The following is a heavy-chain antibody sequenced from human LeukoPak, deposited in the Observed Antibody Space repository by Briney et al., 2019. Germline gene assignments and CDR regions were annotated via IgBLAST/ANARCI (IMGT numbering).Heavy chain of an antibody. CDR2: ISYIGST. Sequence: SETLSLTCTVSGDSMNSHYGSWIRQPPGKGLEWIGYISYIGSTNYNPSLKSRVTISVDTSKNQFSLRLSSVTAADTAVYFCARDPTTVTKGLDIWGQGTMVPVSS. J-gene: IGHJ3*02. D-gene: IGHD4-17*01. V-gene: IGHV4-59*11. CDR1: GDSMNSHY. CDR3: ARDPTTVTKGLDI.